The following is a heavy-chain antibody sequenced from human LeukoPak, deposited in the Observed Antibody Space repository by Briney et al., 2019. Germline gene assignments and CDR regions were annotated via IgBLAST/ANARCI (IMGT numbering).Heavy chain of an antibody. V-gene: IGHV1-3*03. Sequence: ASVKVSCKASGYTVTSYAMHWVRQAPGQRLEWMGWINAGNGNTKYSQEFQGRVTITRDTSASTADMELSSLRSEDMAVYYCARDAEYYDFWSGGYYYYMDVWGKGTTVTVSS. CDR3: ARDAEYYDFWSGGYYYYMDV. J-gene: IGHJ6*03. CDR2: INAGNGNT. CDR1: GYTVTSYA. D-gene: IGHD3-3*01.